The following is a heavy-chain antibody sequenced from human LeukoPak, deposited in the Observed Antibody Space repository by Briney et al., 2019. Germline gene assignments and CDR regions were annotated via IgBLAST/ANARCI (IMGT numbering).Heavy chain of an antibody. J-gene: IGHJ2*01. D-gene: IGHD3-22*01. Sequence: SETLSLTCTVSGDSITTYYWSWIRQPPGKGLEWIGYIYYSGSTNYNPSLKSRVTISVDTSKNQFSLKLSSVTAADTAVYYCARDRGNYYDSSGSYWYFDLWGRGTLVTISS. CDR2: IYYSGST. CDR1: GDSITTYY. CDR3: ARDRGNYYDSSGSYWYFDL. V-gene: IGHV4-59*01.